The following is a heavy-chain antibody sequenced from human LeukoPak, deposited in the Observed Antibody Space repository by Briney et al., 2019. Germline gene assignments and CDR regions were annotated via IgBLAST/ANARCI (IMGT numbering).Heavy chain of an antibody. J-gene: IGHJ5*02. Sequence: SETLSLTCTVSGGSISSYYWSWIRQPPGKGLEWIGYIYYSGSTNYNPSLKSRVTISVDTSTNQFSLRLSFVTAADTAVYYCARENPIAAAGWFDPWGQGTLVTVSS. V-gene: IGHV4-59*01. CDR1: GGSISSYY. D-gene: IGHD6-13*01. CDR3: ARENPIAAAGWFDP. CDR2: IYYSGST.